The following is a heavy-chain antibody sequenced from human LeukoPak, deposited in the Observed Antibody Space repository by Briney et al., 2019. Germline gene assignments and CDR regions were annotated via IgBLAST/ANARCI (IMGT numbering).Heavy chain of an antibody. CDR2: INPNSGGT. J-gene: IGHJ4*02. V-gene: IGHV1-2*02. CDR1: GYTFTGYY. CDR3: ARDQYSVVVTATPIY. D-gene: IGHD2-21*02. Sequence: ATVKVSCKASGYTFTGYYMHWVRQAPGQGLEWMGWINPNSGGTNYAQKFQGRVTMTRDTSISTAYMELSRLRSDDTAVYYCARDQYSVVVTATPIYWGQGTLVTVSS.